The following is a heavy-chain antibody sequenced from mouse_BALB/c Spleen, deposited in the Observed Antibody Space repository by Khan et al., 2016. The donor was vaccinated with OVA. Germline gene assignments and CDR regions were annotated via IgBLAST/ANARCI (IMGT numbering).Heavy chain of an antibody. J-gene: IGHJ3*01. CDR1: GFSLTDYG. CDR3: ARERRRGGFAY. V-gene: IGHV2-6-7*01. Sequence: QVQLKESGPDLVAPSQSLSITCTVSGFSLTDYGINWVRQPPGKGLEWLGMIWGDGSTDYNSGLKSRLSISKDNSKSQVFLKMNSLLTDDTARYYSARERRRGGFAYWGQGTMVTVSA. CDR2: IWGDGST.